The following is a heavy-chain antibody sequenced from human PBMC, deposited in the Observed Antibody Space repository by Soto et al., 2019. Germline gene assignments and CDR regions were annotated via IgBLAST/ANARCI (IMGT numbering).Heavy chain of an antibody. CDR2: IYYSGST. CDR1: GGSISSYY. V-gene: IGHV4-59*01. Sequence: PSETLSLTCTVSGGSISSYYWSWIRQPPGKGLEWIGYIYYSGSTNYNPSLKSRVTISVDTSKNQFSLKLSSVTAADTAVYYCARVGVGYDILTGYYKIPPPWYFDYWGQVTLVTVSS. CDR3: ARVGVGYDILTGYYKIPPPWYFDY. J-gene: IGHJ4*02. D-gene: IGHD3-9*01.